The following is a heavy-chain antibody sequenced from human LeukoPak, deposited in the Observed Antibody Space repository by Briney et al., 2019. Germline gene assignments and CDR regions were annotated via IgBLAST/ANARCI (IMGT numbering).Heavy chain of an antibody. J-gene: IGHJ4*02. Sequence: SETLSLTCTVSGGSISSYYWSWIRQPPGKGLEWIGYIYYSGSTNYNPSLKSRVTISVDTSKNQSSLKLSSVTAADTAVYYCARRPAVAGPYYFDYWGQGTLVTVSS. CDR2: IYYSGST. CDR1: GGSISSYY. CDR3: ARRPAVAGPYYFDY. D-gene: IGHD6-19*01. V-gene: IGHV4-59*08.